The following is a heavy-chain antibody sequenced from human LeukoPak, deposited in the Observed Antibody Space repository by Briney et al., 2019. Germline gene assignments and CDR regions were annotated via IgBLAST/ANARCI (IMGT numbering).Heavy chain of an antibody. CDR3: ARERSGQDAFDI. V-gene: IGHV1-8*01. CDR1: GYSFRSYD. J-gene: IGHJ3*02. Sequence: GASVKLSCKASGYSFRSYDINWVRQATGQGLEWMGWMNPKNGNTGYAQKFEGRITMTRDTSISTAYMELTGLRSEDTAVYYCARERSGQDAFDIWGRGARVTVSS. CDR2: MNPKNGNT.